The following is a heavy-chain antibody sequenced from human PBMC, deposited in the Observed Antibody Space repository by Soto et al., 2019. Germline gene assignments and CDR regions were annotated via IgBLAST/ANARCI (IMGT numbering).Heavy chain of an antibody. V-gene: IGHV1-69*01. CDR1: GGTFSSYA. J-gene: IGHJ4*02. CDR3: ARAVMVKSGSYLDY. Sequence: QVQLVQSGAEVKKPGSSVKVSCKASGGTFSSYAIRWVRQAPGQGLEWTGGIIPIFGTANYAQKVQGRVTITADESTSTADMELSSLRSEDTAVYYWARAVMVKSGSYLDYWGQGTLVTVSS. CDR2: IIPIFGTA. D-gene: IGHD1-26*01.